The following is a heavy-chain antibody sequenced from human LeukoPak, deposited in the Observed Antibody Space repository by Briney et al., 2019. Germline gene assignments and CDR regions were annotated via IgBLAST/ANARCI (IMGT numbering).Heavy chain of an antibody. CDR1: GFTFDDYA. CDR2: ISWNSGSI. CDR3: AKARRVRIVGAKKTVAFDI. Sequence: GGSLRLSCAASGFTFDDYAMHWVRQAPGKGLEGVSGISWNSGSIGYADSVKGRFTISRDNAKNSLYLQMNSLRAEDMDFYYCAKARRVRIVGAKKTVAFDIWGQGTMVTVSS. V-gene: IGHV3-9*03. J-gene: IGHJ3*02. D-gene: IGHD1-26*01.